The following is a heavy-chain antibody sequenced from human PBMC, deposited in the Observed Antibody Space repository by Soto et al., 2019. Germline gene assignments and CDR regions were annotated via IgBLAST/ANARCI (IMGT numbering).Heavy chain of an antibody. Sequence: SETLSLTCAVYGGSFSGYYWSWIRQPPGKGLEWIGEINHSGSTNYNPSLKSRVTISVDTSKNQFSLKLSSVTAADTAVYYCARRGPIAARSRNFDYWGQGTLVTVSS. D-gene: IGHD6-6*01. J-gene: IGHJ4*02. CDR2: INHSGST. CDR3: ARRGPIAARSRNFDY. CDR1: GGSFSGYY. V-gene: IGHV4-34*01.